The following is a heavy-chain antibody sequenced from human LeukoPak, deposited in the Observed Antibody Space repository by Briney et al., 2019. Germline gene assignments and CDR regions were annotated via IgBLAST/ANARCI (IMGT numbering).Heavy chain of an antibody. CDR1: GGSISSYY. CDR2: IYYSGST. D-gene: IGHD3-16*02. J-gene: IGHJ4*02. CDR3: AATLDPFDY. Sequence: PSETLSLTCTVSGGSISSYYWSWIRQPPGKGLEWIGYIYYSGSTNYNPSLKSRVTISVDTSKNQFSLKLSSVTAADTAVYYCAATLDPFDYWGQGTLVTVSS. V-gene: IGHV4-59*01.